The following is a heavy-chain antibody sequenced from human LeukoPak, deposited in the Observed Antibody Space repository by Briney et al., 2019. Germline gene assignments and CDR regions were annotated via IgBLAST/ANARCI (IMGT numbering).Heavy chain of an antibody. Sequence: GGSLRLSCAASGFTFSSYEMNWVRQAPGKGLEWVAVIWYDGSNKYYADSVKGRFTISRDNSKNTLYLQMNSLRAEDTAVYYCAKPENYYDSSAFVYWGQGTLVTVSS. CDR2: IWYDGSNK. CDR1: GFTFSSYE. D-gene: IGHD3-22*01. V-gene: IGHV3-33*06. J-gene: IGHJ4*02. CDR3: AKPENYYDSSAFVY.